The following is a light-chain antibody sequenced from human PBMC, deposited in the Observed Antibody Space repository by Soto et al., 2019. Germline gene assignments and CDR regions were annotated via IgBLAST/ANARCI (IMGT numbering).Light chain of an antibody. CDR2: KAS. CDR1: QSISSW. Sequence: DIQMTQSPSTLSASVGDRVTITCRASQSISSWLAWYQQKPGKAPKLLIYKASSLESGVPSRFSGSGSGTEFTLTISSRQPDDFETYYCQQYNSYSWTFGQGTKGEIK. J-gene: IGKJ1*01. V-gene: IGKV1-5*03. CDR3: QQYNSYSWT.